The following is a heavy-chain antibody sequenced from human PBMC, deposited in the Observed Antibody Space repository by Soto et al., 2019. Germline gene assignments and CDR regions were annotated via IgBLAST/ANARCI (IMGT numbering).Heavy chain of an antibody. CDR2: IYHSGTT. D-gene: IGHD2-2*01. CDR3: ARARGNQLLGWFDP. J-gene: IGHJ5*02. Sequence: SETLSLTCTVSGGSISSGGYYWSWIRQHPGKGLEWIGYIYHSGTTYYNPSLKSRVTISVDTSKNQFSLKLTSVTAADTAVYYCARARGNQLLGWFDPWGQGTLVTVSS. V-gene: IGHV4-31*03. CDR1: GGSISSGGYY.